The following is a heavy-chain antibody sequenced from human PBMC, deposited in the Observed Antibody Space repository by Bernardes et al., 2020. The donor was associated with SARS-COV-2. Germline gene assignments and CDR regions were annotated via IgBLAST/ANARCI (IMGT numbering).Heavy chain of an antibody. Sequence: GGSLRLSCAASSFTFSNYWMDWVRQAPGKGLEWVANIKQDGGEKTYVDSVKGRFTISRDNAKNSLYLQMNNLRPEDTAMYYCAREIGRGSVSPYYDCWGQGTLVTVSS. CDR3: AREIGRGSVSPYYDC. J-gene: IGHJ4*02. V-gene: IGHV3-7*01. D-gene: IGHD3-10*01. CDR2: IKQDGGEK. CDR1: SFTFSNYW.